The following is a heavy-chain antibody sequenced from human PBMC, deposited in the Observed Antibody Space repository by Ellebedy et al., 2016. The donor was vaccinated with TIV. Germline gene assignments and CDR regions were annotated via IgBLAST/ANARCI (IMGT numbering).Heavy chain of an antibody. CDR1: GFTVSSNY. D-gene: IGHD1-14*01. Sequence: GESLKISXAASGFTVSSNYMSWVRQAPGKGLEWVSVIYSGGSTYYADSVKGRFTISRDNSKNTLYLQMNSLRAEDTAVYYCARGNPPTTDLDYWGQGTVVTVSS. CDR2: IYSGGST. V-gene: IGHV3-53*01. J-gene: IGHJ4*02. CDR3: ARGNPPTTDLDY.